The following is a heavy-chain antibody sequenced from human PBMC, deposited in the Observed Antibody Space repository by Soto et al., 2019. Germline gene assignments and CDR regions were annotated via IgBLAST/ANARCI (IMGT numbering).Heavy chain of an antibody. CDR2: IKSKTDGGTT. J-gene: IGHJ4*02. CDR3: LIVVVPAAIADIY. V-gene: IGHV3-15*01. D-gene: IGHD2-2*01. CDR1: GFTFSNAW. Sequence: PGWSLRLSCAASGFTFSNAWMSWVRQAPGKGLEWVGRIKSKTDGGTTDYAAPVKGRFTISRDDSKNTLYLQMNSLKTEDTAVYYCLIVVVPAAIADIYWGQGTLVTVSS.